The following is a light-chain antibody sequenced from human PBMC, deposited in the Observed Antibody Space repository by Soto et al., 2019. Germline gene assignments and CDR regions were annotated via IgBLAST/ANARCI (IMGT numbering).Light chain of an antibody. CDR3: QQRSNWPSIT. V-gene: IGKV3-11*01. CDR1: QSVSSY. CDR2: DAS. Sequence: EIVMTQSPATLSVSPGERATLSCRASQSVSSYLAWYQQKPGQAPRLLIYDASNRATGIPARFSGSGSGTDFTLTINSLEPEDFAVYYCQQRSNWPSITFGQGTRLEIK. J-gene: IGKJ5*01.